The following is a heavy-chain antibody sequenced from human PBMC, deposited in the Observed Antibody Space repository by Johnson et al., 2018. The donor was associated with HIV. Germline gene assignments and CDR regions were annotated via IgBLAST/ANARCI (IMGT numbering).Heavy chain of an antibody. V-gene: IGHV3-11*04. CDR3: AKVAVATAAGGVALDI. D-gene: IGHD6-13*01. CDR2: ISSSGTTI. J-gene: IGHJ3*02. CDR1: GFTFSDYY. Sequence: QVQLVESGGGVVQPGRSLRLSCAASGFTFSDYYMSWIRQAPGKGLEWVSCISSSGTTIYYADSMKGRFTISRDNSNNILYLQMNSLRVEDTAVYYCAKVAVATAAGGVALDIWGPGTMVTVS.